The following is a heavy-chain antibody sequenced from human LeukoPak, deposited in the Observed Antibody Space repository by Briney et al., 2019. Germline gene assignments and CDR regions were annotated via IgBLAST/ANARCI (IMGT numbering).Heavy chain of an antibody. CDR2: IYYSGST. CDR1: GGSFSSGSYY. J-gene: IGHJ5*02. V-gene: IGHV4-61*01. CDR3: ARAGDPYYDILTGLNWFDP. D-gene: IGHD3-9*01. Sequence: SETLSLTCTVSGGSFSSGSYYWRWIRQPPGKGLEWIGYIYYSGSTNYNPSLKSRVTISVDTSKNQFSLKLSSVTAADTAVYYCARAGDPYYDILTGLNWFDPWGQGTLVTVSS.